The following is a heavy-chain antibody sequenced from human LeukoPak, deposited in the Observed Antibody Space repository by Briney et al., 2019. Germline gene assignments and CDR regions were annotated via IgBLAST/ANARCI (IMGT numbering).Heavy chain of an antibody. Sequence: GGSLRLSCAASGFTFSSYAMSWVRQAPGKGLEWVSAISGSGGSTYYADSVKGRFTISRDNSKNTLYLQMNSLRAEDTAVYYCAKGGGELEPTFYYYYMDVWGKGTTVTVSS. J-gene: IGHJ6*03. V-gene: IGHV3-23*01. D-gene: IGHD1-1*01. CDR3: AKGGGELEPTFYYYYMDV. CDR2: ISGSGGST. CDR1: GFTFSSYA.